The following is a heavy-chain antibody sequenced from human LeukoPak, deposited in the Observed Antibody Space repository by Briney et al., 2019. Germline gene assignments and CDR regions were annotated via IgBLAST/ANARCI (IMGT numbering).Heavy chain of an antibody. V-gene: IGHV3-9*01. Sequence: GGSLRLSCAASGFTFDDYAMHWVRQAPGKGLEWVSGISWNSGSIGYADSVKGRFTISRDNAKNSLYLQMNSLRAEDTAVYYCAKDRSRFFDYWGQGTLVTVSS. J-gene: IGHJ4*02. CDR1: GFTFDDYA. CDR3: AKDRSRFFDY. CDR2: ISWNSGSI.